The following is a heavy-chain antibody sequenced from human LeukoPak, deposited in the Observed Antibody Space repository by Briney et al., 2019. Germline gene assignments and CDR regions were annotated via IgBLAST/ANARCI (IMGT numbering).Heavy chain of an antibody. V-gene: IGHV4-30-4*08. CDR2: IYYSGST. Sequence: PSQTLSLTCTVSGGSISSGDYYWSWIRQPPGKGLEWIGYIYYSGSTYYNPSLQSRVTISVDTSKNQFSLKLSTVTAADTAVYYCARERKYYYDSSGSRLFDYWGQGTLVTVSS. CDR3: ARERKYYYDSSGSRLFDY. CDR1: GGSISSGDYY. J-gene: IGHJ4*02. D-gene: IGHD3-22*01.